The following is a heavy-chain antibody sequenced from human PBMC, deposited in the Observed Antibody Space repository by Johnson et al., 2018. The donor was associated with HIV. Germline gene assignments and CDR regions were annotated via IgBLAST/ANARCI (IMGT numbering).Heavy chain of an antibody. V-gene: IGHV3-30-3*01. D-gene: IGHD1-14*01. CDR3: ATRDPTHRPGVFDI. J-gene: IGHJ3*02. CDR2: ISYDGSTK. Sequence: QEKLVESGGGVVQSGRSLRLSCAASGFTFSSYAMHWVRQSPGKGLEWVAVISYDGSTKYYAESVTGRFTISRDNSKHTLYLQLNSLTAEDTAVYYCATRDPTHRPGVFDIWGQGTMVTVSS. CDR1: GFTFSSYA.